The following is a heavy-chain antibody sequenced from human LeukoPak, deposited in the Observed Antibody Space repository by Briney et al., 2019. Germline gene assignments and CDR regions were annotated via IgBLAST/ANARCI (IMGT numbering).Heavy chain of an antibody. CDR1: GFTFSLCA. V-gene: IGHV3-48*04. J-gene: IGHJ4*02. D-gene: IGHD2-2*01. CDR2: INSGADDI. CDR3: ARDTIQPGLIDD. Sequence: RPGGSLRLSCAASGFTFSLCALNWVRQAPGKGLECVAYINSGADDIHYAASVRGRFTISRDDATNTLYLQLSSLRAEDTAVYYCARDTIQPGLIDDWGQGTLVTVSS.